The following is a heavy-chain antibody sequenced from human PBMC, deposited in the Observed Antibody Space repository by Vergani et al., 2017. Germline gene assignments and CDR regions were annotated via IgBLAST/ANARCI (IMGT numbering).Heavy chain of an antibody. D-gene: IGHD2-21*01. CDR1: GYIFKNYY. Sequence: VQLVQSGAEVRKPGASVTVSCTASGYIFKNYYIHWLPQAPGQAFEWMGILNPTTGHTTSAQKFMGRVDMTRDPSTDTSTRTVQMTLSSLRSEDTAVYYCARSIGDCAGATCRAYYFDHWGQGTRVTVSS. CDR2: LNPTTGHT. CDR3: ARSIGDCAGATCRAYYFDH. V-gene: IGHV1-46*02. J-gene: IGHJ5*02.